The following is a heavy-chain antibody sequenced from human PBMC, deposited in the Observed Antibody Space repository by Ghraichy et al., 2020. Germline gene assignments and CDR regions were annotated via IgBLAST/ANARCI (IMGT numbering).Heavy chain of an antibody. CDR3: ARLFTAGGWYGGVILGGYFDL. CDR2: IYYSGST. J-gene: IGHJ2*01. D-gene: IGHD6-19*01. CDR1: GGSISSSSYY. Sequence: SETLSLTCTVSGGSISSSSYYWGWIRQPPGKGLEWIGSIYYSGSTYYNPSLKSRVTISVDTSKNQFSLKLSSVTAADTAVYYCARLFTAGGWYGGVILGGYFDLWGRGTLVTVSS. V-gene: IGHV4-39*01.